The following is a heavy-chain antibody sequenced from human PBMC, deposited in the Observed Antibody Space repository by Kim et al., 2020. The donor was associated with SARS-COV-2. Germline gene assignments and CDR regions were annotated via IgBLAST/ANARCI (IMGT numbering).Heavy chain of an antibody. V-gene: IGHV1-46*01. CDR3: ASSFTNDNYGMDV. Sequence: ASVKVSCKASGYTFTSYYMHWVRQAPGQGLEWMGIINPSGGSTSYAQKFQGRVTMTRDTSTSTVYMELRSLRSEDTAVYYCASSFTNDNYGMDVWGQGTTVTVSS. CDR1: GYTFTSYY. D-gene: IGHD3-9*01. J-gene: IGHJ6*02. CDR2: INPSGGST.